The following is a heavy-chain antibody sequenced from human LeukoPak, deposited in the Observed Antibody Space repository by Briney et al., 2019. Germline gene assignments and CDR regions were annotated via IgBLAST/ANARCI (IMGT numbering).Heavy chain of an antibody. Sequence: PSETLSLTCTVSGGSISSHYWSWIRHPPGKGLEWIGYIYYSGSTNYNPSLKSRVTISVDTSKNQFSLKLSSVTAADTAVYYCARSAGATGDGAFDIWGQGTMVTVSS. CDR2: IYYSGST. CDR1: GGSISSHY. CDR3: ARSAGATGDGAFDI. J-gene: IGHJ3*02. V-gene: IGHV4-59*11. D-gene: IGHD1-26*01.